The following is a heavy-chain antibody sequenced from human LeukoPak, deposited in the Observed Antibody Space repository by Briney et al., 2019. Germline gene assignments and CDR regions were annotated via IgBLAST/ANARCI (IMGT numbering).Heavy chain of an antibody. V-gene: IGHV4-30-4*08. CDR2: IYYSGNT. CDR1: GDSISNDDFY. D-gene: IGHD2-2*02. CDR3: ARDTHDYPYYMDV. Sequence: SQTLSLTCTFSGDSISNDDFYWSWIRQSPGKGLEWIGYIYYSGNTYYNPSLESRVTISVDTSKNQFSLKLSSVTAADTAVYYCARDTHDYPYYMDVWGKGTTVTVSS. J-gene: IGHJ6*03.